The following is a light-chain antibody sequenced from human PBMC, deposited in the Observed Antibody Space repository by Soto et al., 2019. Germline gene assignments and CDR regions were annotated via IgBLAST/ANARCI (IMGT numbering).Light chain of an antibody. J-gene: IGLJ2*01. CDR1: SSDVGAYNY. CDR3: FSYAGGDTYVV. V-gene: IGLV2-11*01. Sequence: QSALTQPRSVSGSPGQSVTISCTGTSSDVGAYNYVSWYQHHPGKAPRLMIYDVTKRPSGVPDRFSGSKSGNTASLTISGLHTEDEADYHCFSYAGGDTYVVLGGGTKLTVL. CDR2: DVT.